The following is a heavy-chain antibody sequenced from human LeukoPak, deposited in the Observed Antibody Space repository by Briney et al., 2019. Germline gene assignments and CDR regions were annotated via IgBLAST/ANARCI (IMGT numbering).Heavy chain of an antibody. Sequence: ASVKVSGNSSGSTFTGYYIHWVRQATGQGLEWMGWINPNSGGTNYTQKFQGRVTMTRDTSISTAYLELNRLTSDDTAVYYCARVLARYGNLDYWGQGILVTVSS. V-gene: IGHV1-2*02. J-gene: IGHJ4*02. CDR3: ARVLARYGNLDY. CDR2: INPNSGGT. D-gene: IGHD1-14*01. CDR1: GSTFTGYY.